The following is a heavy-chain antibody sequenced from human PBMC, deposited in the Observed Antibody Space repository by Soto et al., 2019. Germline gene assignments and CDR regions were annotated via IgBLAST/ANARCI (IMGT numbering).Heavy chain of an antibody. Sequence: GGSLRLSCAASGFSFSNAWMNWARQAPGKGLEWVGHIKSQTDGGTADYAAPVNGRFTISRDDSKNTVYLQMNSLRTEDTALYYCFTDSIAAVVPGTPPDAFDVWGQGTMVTVSS. J-gene: IGHJ3*01. CDR3: FTDSIAAVVPGTPPDAFDV. CDR2: IKSQTDGGTA. D-gene: IGHD2-15*01. CDR1: GFSFSNAW. V-gene: IGHV3-15*07.